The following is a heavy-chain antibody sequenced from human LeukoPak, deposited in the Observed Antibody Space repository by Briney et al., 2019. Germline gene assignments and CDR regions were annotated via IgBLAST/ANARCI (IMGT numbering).Heavy chain of an antibody. Sequence: GGSLRLSCAASGFTFSSYEMNWVRQAPGKGLEWVSYISSSGSTKYYADSVKGRFTISRDNAKNSLYLQMNSLRAEDTAVYYCAREIRYCSGGSCYLFDYWGQGTLVTVSS. V-gene: IGHV3-48*03. CDR2: ISSSGSTK. D-gene: IGHD2-15*01. J-gene: IGHJ4*02. CDR3: AREIRYCSGGSCYLFDY. CDR1: GFTFSSYE.